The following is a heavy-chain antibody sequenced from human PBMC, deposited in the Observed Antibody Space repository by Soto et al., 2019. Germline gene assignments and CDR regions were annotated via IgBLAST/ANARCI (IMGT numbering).Heavy chain of an antibody. CDR1: GFTFSSYG. V-gene: IGHV3-30*18. CDR2: ISYDGSNK. Sequence: GGSLRLSCAASGFTFSSYGMHWVRQAPGKGLEWVAVISYDGSNKYYADSVKGRFTISRDNSKNTLYLQMNSLRAEDTSVYYCAKDREGLDYWGQGTLVTVSS. J-gene: IGHJ4*02. CDR3: AKDREGLDY.